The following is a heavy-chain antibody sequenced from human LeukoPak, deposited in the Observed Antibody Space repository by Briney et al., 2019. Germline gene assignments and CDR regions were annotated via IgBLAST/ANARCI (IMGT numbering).Heavy chain of an antibody. V-gene: IGHV5-51*01. J-gene: IGHJ4*02. D-gene: IGHD2-2*01. CDR2: IYPGDSDT. CDR3: ARHYCSSTSCYPLYFDY. Sequence: GESLKISCKGSGYSFTSYWIGWVRQMPGKGLEWMGIIYPGDSDTRYSPSFQGQATISADKSISTAYLQWSSLKASDTAMYYCARHYCSSTSCYPLYFDYWGQGTLVTVSS. CDR1: GYSFTSYW.